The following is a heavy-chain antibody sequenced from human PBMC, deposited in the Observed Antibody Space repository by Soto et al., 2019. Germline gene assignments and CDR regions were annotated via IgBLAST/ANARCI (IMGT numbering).Heavy chain of an antibody. V-gene: IGHV3-21*01. CDR3: ARDWVTYYYDSSGYYYELPDY. D-gene: IGHD3-22*01. CDR1: GFTFSSYS. J-gene: IGHJ4*02. Sequence: GGSLRLSCAASGFTFSSYSMNWVRQAPGKGLEWVSSISSSSSYIYYADSVKGRFTISRDNAKNSLYLQMNSLRAEDTAVYYCARDWVTYYYDSSGYYYELPDYWGQGTLVTVSS. CDR2: ISSSSSYI.